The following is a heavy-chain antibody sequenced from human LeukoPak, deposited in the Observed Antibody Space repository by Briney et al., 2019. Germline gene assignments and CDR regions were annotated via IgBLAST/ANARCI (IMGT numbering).Heavy chain of an antibody. V-gene: IGHV5-51*01. CDR3: ARQYCSSTSCYEPDDAFDI. Sequence: GESLKISCKGSGYSFSSFWIGWVRQMPGKGLEWMGIIHPGDSATRYSPSFQGQVTISADKSITTAYLQWSSLKASDTAMYYCARQYCSSTSCYEPDDAFDIWGQGTMVTVSS. CDR1: GYSFSSFW. J-gene: IGHJ3*02. D-gene: IGHD2-2*01. CDR2: IHPGDSAT.